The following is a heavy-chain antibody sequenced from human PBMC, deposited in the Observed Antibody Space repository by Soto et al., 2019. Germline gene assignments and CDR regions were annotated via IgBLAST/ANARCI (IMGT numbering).Heavy chain of an antibody. D-gene: IGHD4-17*01. J-gene: IGHJ4*02. CDR2: VFFNGIT. V-gene: IGHV4-39*01. Sequence: SSTXSLTGTFSVFSILITNYYGCGIRQPPGKGLEWIGNVFFNGITFYKPSLESRVSISVDTSKSQFSLRLNSVTAADTAVYYCVRTVGEYSFDKWGQGTLVTVSS. CDR1: VFSILITNYY. CDR3: VRTVGEYSFDK.